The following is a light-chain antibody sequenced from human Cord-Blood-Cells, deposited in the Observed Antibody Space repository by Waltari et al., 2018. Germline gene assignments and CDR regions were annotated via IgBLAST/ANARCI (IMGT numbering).Light chain of an antibody. CDR1: QSISSY. CDR2: AAS. J-gene: IGKJ4*01. CDR3: QQSYSTPPKLT. V-gene: IGKV1-39*01. Sequence: DIQMTQSPSSLSASVGDRVTLTCRASQSISSYLNWYQQKPGKAPKLLIYAASSLQSGVPSRFSGSGSGTDFTLTISSLQPKDFATYYCQQSYSTPPKLTFGGGTKVEIK.